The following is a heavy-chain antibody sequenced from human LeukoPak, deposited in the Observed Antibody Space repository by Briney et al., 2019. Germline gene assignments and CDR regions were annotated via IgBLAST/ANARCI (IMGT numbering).Heavy chain of an antibody. D-gene: IGHD1-1*01. CDR1: GYTFRIHD. Sequence: GASVLVSCKASGYTFRIHDINWVRQAPGQGLEWMGWVSPKTGRTGYAQEFQGRVYMTTNASLSTAYMELSSLRSDDTAVYFCARESERNDGWFDPWGQGTLVTVSS. V-gene: IGHV1-8*01. CDR3: ARESERNDGWFDP. CDR2: VSPKTGRT. J-gene: IGHJ5*02.